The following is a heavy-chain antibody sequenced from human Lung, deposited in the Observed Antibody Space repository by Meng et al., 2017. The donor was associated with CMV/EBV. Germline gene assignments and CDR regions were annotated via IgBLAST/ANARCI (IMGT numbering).Heavy chain of an antibody. CDR1: GYSFTSYW. D-gene: IGHD3-16*01. J-gene: IGHJ6*02. Sequence: GESLKISCPGSGYSFTSYWIGWVRQMPGKGLEWMGIMYPGDSDIRYSPSFQGQVTMSADKSISTAYLQWSSLKASDTAIYYCARHSGDFISWGVHYGLDVWGQGTTVTVSS. V-gene: IGHV5-51*01. CDR3: ARHSGDFISWGVHYGLDV. CDR2: MYPGDSDI.